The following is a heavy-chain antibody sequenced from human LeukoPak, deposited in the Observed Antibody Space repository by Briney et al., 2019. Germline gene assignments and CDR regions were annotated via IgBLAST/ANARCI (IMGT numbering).Heavy chain of an antibody. CDR3: ARLGGPLDYDYVWGSYRPWDY. V-gene: IGHV4-39*01. Sequence: SETLSLTCTVSGGSISSSSYYWGWIRQPPGKGLEWIGSIYYSGSTYYNPSLKSRVTISVDTSKNQFSLKLSSVTAADTAVYYCARLGGPLDYDYVWGSYRPWDYWGQGTLVTVSS. CDR1: GGSISSSSYY. D-gene: IGHD3-16*02. CDR2: IYYSGST. J-gene: IGHJ4*02.